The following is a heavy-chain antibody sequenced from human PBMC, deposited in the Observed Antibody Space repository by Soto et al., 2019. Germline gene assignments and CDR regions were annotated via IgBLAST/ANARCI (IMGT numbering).Heavy chain of an antibody. J-gene: IGHJ6*04. V-gene: IGHV3-21*01. D-gene: IGHD3-3*02. Sequence: WGSLRLSCVTSGFTFSRNTMNWVRQAPGKGLEWVTSITSSGSYVYYADSVKGRFSASRDNAKNSLSLQMDSLRPDDTAIYFCVKDEGIEATDVWGEGTTVIVSS. CDR3: VKDEGIEATDV. CDR2: ITSSGSYV. CDR1: GFTFSRNT.